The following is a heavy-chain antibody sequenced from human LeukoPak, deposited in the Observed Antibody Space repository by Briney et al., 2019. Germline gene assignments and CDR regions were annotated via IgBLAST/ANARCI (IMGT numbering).Heavy chain of an antibody. V-gene: IGHV3-13*01. D-gene: IGHD6-19*01. J-gene: IGHJ3*02. CDR3: ARASAVAGSPGAFDI. Sequence: GGSLRLSCAASAFTFSSYDMHWVRHATGKGLEWVSAISPAGDTYYPGSVKGRFTISGEYSKNSLYVQMNSLRAGDTAVYYCARASAVAGSPGAFDIWGQGTMGTVSS. CDR2: ISPAGDT. CDR1: AFTFSSYD.